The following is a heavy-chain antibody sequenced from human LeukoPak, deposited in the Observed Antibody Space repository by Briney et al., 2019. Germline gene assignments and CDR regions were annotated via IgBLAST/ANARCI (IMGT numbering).Heavy chain of an antibody. CDR2: ISPNSGGT. V-gene: IGHV1-2*02. CDR3: ARGWADSSGYYFHLDY. CDR1: GYTFTGYY. Sequence: ASVKVSCKASGYTFTGYYMHWVRQAPGQGLEWMGWISPNSGGTNYAQKFQGRVAMTRDTSISTAYMELSRLRSDDTAVYYCARGWADSSGYYFHLDYWGQGTLVTVSS. D-gene: IGHD3-22*01. J-gene: IGHJ4*02.